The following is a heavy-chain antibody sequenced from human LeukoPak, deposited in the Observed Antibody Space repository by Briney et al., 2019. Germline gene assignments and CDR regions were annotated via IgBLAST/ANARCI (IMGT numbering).Heavy chain of an antibody. CDR1: GDSMSSTTYY. D-gene: IGHD5-12*01. V-gene: IGHV4-39*01. CDR3: AVIVATSWDY. CDR2: FYYTGNT. J-gene: IGHJ4*02. Sequence: TSSETLSLTCTVSGDSMSSTTYYWGWIRQPPGKGLEWIGSFYYTGNTYYNPSLKSRVTISVDTSKNQFSLKLNSVTAADTAVYYCAVIVATSWDYWGQGTLVTVSS.